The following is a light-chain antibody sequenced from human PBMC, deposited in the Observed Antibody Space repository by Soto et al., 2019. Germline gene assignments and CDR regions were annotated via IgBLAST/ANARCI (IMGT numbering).Light chain of an antibody. CDR1: QGISND. V-gene: IGKV1-27*01. Sequence: DIQMTQSPSSLSASVGARVTITCRASQGISNDLAWYQQTPGKAPKLLIYAASILQSGVPSRFSGSGSGTDFTLTISSLQPEDVATYYCQKYDSAPRTFGQGTRVEIK. CDR2: AAS. J-gene: IGKJ5*01. CDR3: QKYDSAPRT.